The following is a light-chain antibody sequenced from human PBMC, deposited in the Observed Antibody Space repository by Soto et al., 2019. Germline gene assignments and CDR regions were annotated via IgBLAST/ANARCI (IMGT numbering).Light chain of an antibody. CDR3: QQYSSSSPN. CDR2: GAS. Sequence: DIQMTQSPSTLSASVGDRVTITCRASQSISSWLAWYQQKPGKAPKLLIYGASSLESGVPSRFSGSGSVTEFTLTIDSLQPDDFATYYCQQYSSSSPNFGQGTKLEI. J-gene: IGKJ2*01. V-gene: IGKV1-5*01. CDR1: QSISSW.